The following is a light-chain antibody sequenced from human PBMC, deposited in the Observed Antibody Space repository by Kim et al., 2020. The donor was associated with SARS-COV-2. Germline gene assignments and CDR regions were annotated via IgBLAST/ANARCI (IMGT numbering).Light chain of an antibody. CDR1: QGIGGE. Sequence: ASAGDRGTSTGGARQGIGGELDKCEQKPGKDPKLLIRCVSSVENGVPARFSGSGYETEFSLTLSGLQPDDFAAYYCQHHSSCPITFGRETRLEI. CDR3: QHHSSCPIT. V-gene: IGKV1-5*01. CDR2: CVS. J-gene: IGKJ5*01.